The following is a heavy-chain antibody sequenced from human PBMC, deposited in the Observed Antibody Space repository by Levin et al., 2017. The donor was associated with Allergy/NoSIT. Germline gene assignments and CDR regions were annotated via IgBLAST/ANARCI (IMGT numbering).Heavy chain of an antibody. J-gene: IGHJ6*02. D-gene: IGHD6-13*01. CDR3: VKANQQLAQRTYYYYGMDV. V-gene: IGHV3-64D*06. CDR2: ISSNGGST. CDR1: GFTFSSYA. Sequence: GESLKISCSASGFTFSSYAMHWVRQAPGKGLEYVSAISSNGGSTYYADSVKGRFTISRDNSKNTLYLQMSSLRAEDTAVYYCVKANQQLAQRTYYYYGMDVWGQGTTVTVSS.